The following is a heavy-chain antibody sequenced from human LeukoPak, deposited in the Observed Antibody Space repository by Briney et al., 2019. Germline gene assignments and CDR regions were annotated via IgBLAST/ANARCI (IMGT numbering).Heavy chain of an antibody. CDR1: GFTFSSYS. Sequence: GGSLRLSCAASGFTFSSYSRNWFRQAPGKGLEWVSSISSSSSYIYYADSVKGRFTISRDNAKNSLYLQMNSLRAEDTAVYYCARHDGIVVPGLGNYWGQGTLVTVSS. CDR2: ISSSSSYI. CDR3: ARHDGIVVPGLGNY. J-gene: IGHJ4*02. V-gene: IGHV3-21*01. D-gene: IGHD2-15*01.